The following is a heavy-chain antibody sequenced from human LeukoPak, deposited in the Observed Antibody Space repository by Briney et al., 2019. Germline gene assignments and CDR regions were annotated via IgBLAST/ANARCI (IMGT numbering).Heavy chain of an antibody. CDR3: ARLAYCSNDVCYSNYYYSMDV. CDR1: GYPFSSYW. J-gene: IGHJ6*03. V-gene: IGHV5-51*01. CDR2: LYPDDSDT. D-gene: IGHD2-8*01. Sequence: GGSLQISCKGSGYPFSSYWIGWAGQLTGKGLEWMGLLYPDDSDTRYSPSFQGQVTISADKSISTAYLQWSSLKASDTAMYYCARLAYCSNDVCYSNYYYSMDVWGKGTTVTVSS.